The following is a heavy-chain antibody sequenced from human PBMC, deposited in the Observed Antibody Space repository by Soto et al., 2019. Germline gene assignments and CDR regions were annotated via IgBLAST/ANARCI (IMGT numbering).Heavy chain of an antibody. CDR2: ISGGGDRT. V-gene: IGHV3-23*01. Sequence: EVQLLESGGGLVQPGGSLRLSCVGSGFTFINYAMNCVRQTPGKGLEWVSGISGGGDRTFDADSVKGRFTISRDNSKNTVNLQMNSLSADDTAVYYCARQVVGSTSRPDWWYFDLWGRGTLVTVSS. D-gene: IGHD2-2*01. J-gene: IGHJ2*01. CDR1: GFTFINYA. CDR3: ARQVVGSTSRPDWWYFDL.